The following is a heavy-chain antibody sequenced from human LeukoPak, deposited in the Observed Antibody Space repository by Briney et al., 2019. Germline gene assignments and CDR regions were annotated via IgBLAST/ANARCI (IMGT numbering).Heavy chain of an antibody. J-gene: IGHJ4*02. CDR1: GGSISSYY. D-gene: IGHD2-8*01. CDR2: IYYSGST. Sequence: SETLSLTCTVSGGSISSYYLSWIRQPPGKGLEWIGYIYYSGSTNYKPSLKSRVTISVDTSKNQFSLKLSSVTAADTAVYYCARRAPYRYEWSTLDNWGQGTPVTVSS. CDR3: ARRAPYRYEWSTLDN. V-gene: IGHV4-59*08.